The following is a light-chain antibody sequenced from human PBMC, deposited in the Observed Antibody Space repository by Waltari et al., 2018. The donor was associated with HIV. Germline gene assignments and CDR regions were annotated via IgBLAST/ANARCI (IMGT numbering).Light chain of an antibody. CDR3: MQALQTPYT. J-gene: IGKJ2*01. CDR2: FGS. V-gene: IGKV2-28*01. Sequence: DIVMTQSPLSLSVTPGEPASISCRSSQSLVHSNGYNYLDWYLQKPGQSPQILFYFGSHRASGVPDRFTGSGSGTDFTLKISRVEAEDVGVYYCMQALQTPYTFGQGTKLEIK. CDR1: QSLVHSNGYNY.